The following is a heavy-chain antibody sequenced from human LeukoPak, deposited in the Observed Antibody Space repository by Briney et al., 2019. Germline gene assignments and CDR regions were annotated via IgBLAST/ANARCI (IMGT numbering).Heavy chain of an antibody. Sequence: SETLSLTCAVSGYSISSDYYWGWIRQPPGKGLEWIGSIYHSGSTYYIPSLKSRITISVDTSKNQFSLKLSSVTAADTAMYYCTRSGGGYTYGFDDWGQGTLVTVSS. CDR2: IYHSGST. CDR3: TRSGGGYTYGFDD. CDR1: GYSISSDYY. V-gene: IGHV4-38-2*01. D-gene: IGHD5-18*01. J-gene: IGHJ4*02.